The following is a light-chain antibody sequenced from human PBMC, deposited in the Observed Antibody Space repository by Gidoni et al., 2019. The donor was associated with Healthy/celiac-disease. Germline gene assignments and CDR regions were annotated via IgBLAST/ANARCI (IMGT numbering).Light chain of an antibody. Sequence: IVSTQSPGTLSLSPGERANLSCRASQSVSSSYLAWYQQKPGQAPRLLIYGASSRATGIPDRFSGSGSGTDFTLTISRLEPEDFAVYYCQQYCSSPRTFGQGTKVEI. J-gene: IGKJ1*01. CDR3: QQYCSSPRT. V-gene: IGKV3-20*01. CDR1: QSVSSSY. CDR2: GAS.